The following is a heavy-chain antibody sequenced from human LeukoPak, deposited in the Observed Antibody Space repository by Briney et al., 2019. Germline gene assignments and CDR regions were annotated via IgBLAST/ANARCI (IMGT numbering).Heavy chain of an antibody. V-gene: IGHV1-24*01. CDR1: GYTLTELS. D-gene: IGHD6-19*01. CDR2: FDPEGGET. J-gene: IGHJ6*02. CDR3: ATAGYSSGWYDGYYYYGMDV. Sequence: ASVKVSCKVSGYTLTELSMHWVRQAPGKGLEWMGGFDPEGGETIYAQEFQGRVTMTEDTSTDTAYMELSSLRSEDTAVYYCATAGYSSGWYDGYYYYGMDVWGQGTTVTVSS.